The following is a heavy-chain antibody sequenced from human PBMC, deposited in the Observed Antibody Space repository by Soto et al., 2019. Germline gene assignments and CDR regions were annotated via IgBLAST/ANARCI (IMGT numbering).Heavy chain of an antibody. Sequence: SGPTLVNPTQTLTLTCTFSGFSLSTSGTCVSWIRQPPGKALEWLALIDWDDDTYYSTSLKTRLTISKDTSKNQVVLTLTNIEPADTATYYCARSGLASDAFDIWGQGTMVTVSS. J-gene: IGHJ3*02. CDR1: GFSLSTSGTC. V-gene: IGHV2-70*01. CDR3: ARSGLASDAFDI. D-gene: IGHD6-25*01. CDR2: IDWDDDT.